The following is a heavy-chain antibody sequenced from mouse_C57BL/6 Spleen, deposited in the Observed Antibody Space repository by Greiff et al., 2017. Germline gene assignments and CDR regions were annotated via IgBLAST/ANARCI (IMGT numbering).Heavy chain of an antibody. CDR1: GYTFTNYW. V-gene: IGHV1-63*01. CDR2: IYPGGGYT. Sequence: VKLQESGAELVRPGTSVKMSCKASGYTFTNYWIGWAKQRPGHGLEWIGDIYPGGGYTNYNEKFKGKATLTADKSSSTAYMQFSSLTSEDSAIYYCARRDGSSSFAYWGQGTLVTVSA. J-gene: IGHJ3*01. CDR3: ARRDGSSSFAY. D-gene: IGHD1-1*01.